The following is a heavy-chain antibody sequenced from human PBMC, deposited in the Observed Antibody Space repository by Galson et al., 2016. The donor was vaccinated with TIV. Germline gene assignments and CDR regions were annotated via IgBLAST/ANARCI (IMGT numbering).Heavy chain of an antibody. CDR1: GFTFRSYT. J-gene: IGHJ4*02. CDR2: ITTTVPNT. V-gene: IGHV3-21*01. CDR3: ARAGSGWYELDY. Sequence: CAASGFTFRSYTMNWVRQAPGKGLEWVSAITTTVPNTYYADSLKGRFTISRDNAKNSLFLQMNSLRAEDTAVYYCARAGSGWYELDYWGQGTLVTVSS. D-gene: IGHD6-19*01.